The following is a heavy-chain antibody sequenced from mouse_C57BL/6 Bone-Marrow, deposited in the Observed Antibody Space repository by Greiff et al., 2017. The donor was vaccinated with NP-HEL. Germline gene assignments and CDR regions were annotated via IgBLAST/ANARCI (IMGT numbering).Heavy chain of an antibody. D-gene: IGHD1-1*01. CDR1: GYTFTSYW. J-gene: IGHJ1*03. V-gene: IGHV1-64*01. CDR3: ARCYYGSSSYWYFDV. CDR2: IHPNSGST. Sequence: QVQLQQPGAELVKPGASVKLSCKASGYTFTSYWMHWVKQRPGQGLEWIGMIHPNSGSTNYNEKFKSKATLTVDTSSSTAYMQLSSLTSEDSAVYYCARCYYGSSSYWYFDVWGTGTTVTVSS.